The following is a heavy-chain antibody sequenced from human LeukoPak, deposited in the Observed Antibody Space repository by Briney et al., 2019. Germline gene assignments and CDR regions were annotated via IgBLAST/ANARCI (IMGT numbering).Heavy chain of an antibody. V-gene: IGHV1-69*04. Sequence: SVKVSCKASGGTFSSYAISWVRQAPGQGLEWMGRIIPILGIANYAQKFQGRVTITADKSTSTAYMELSSLRSEDTAVYYCATRHRSYLQEYDYWGQGTLVTVSS. CDR3: ATRHRSYLQEYDY. D-gene: IGHD1-26*01. J-gene: IGHJ4*02. CDR1: GGTFSSYA. CDR2: IIPILGIA.